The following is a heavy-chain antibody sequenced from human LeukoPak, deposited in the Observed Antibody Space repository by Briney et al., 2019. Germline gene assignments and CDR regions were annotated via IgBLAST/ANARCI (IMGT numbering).Heavy chain of an antibody. Sequence: ASVKVSCKASGYTFTGYYMHWVRQAPGQGLEWMGWINPNSGGTNYAQKFQGWVTMTRDTSISTAYMELSRLRSDDTAVYYCAREGYSSSSGFDYWGRGTLVTVSS. CDR3: AREGYSSSSGFDY. D-gene: IGHD6-6*01. J-gene: IGHJ4*02. V-gene: IGHV1-2*04. CDR2: INPNSGGT. CDR1: GYTFTGYY.